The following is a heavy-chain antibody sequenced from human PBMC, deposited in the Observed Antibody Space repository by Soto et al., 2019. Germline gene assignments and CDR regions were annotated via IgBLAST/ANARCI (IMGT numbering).Heavy chain of an antibody. D-gene: IGHD3-10*01. CDR1: GFSLSTTGVG. CDR3: ARALWFGELH. J-gene: IGHJ4*02. V-gene: IGHV2-5*02. Sequence: QITLKESGPTLVKPTQTLTLTCSFSGFSLSTTGVGVGCIRQSPGKALEWLAIIYWDNDKRYSPSLKSRVTITNDTSKHQVVLTVTNIDPVDTATYYCARALWFGELHWGQGALVTFSS. CDR2: IYWDNDK.